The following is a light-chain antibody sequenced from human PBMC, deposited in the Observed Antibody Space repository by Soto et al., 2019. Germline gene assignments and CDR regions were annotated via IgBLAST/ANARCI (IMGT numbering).Light chain of an antibody. CDR2: LAS. CDR3: QQSYGTLPT. CDR1: QAISTQ. Sequence: DIPMAQAPPSLSAFVGDRVTVTCRASQAISTQLNWYQQKPGKAPKLLIRLASSLQGGVPSRFSGSGSGTDFTLTISNVQPEDFATYYCQQSYGTLPTFGGGTKVGMK. V-gene: IGKV1-39*01. J-gene: IGKJ4*01.